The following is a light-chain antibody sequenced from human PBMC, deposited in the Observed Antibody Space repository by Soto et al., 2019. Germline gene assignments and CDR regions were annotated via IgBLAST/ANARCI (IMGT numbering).Light chain of an antibody. J-gene: IGKJ2*01. Sequence: DIQMTQSPSSLSASVGDRVTITCRASQGISNYLAWYQQKPGKVPKLLIYAASTLQSGVPSRFSGSGSGTDFTLTISGLQAEDVGTYYCQKYNSAPHTFGQGTKLEIK. CDR1: QGISNY. CDR3: QKYNSAPHT. V-gene: IGKV1-27*01. CDR2: AAS.